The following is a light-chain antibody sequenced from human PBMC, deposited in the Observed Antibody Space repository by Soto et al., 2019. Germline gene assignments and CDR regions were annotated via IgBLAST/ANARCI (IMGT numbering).Light chain of an antibody. J-gene: IGKJ4*02. CDR2: AAS. CDR1: QDIRND. CDR3: LQEDTYPLK. Sequence: AIQMTQFPSSLSASVGDRVTVTCRASQDIRNDLGWYQQKPGQAPKLLIYAASSLQSGVPSRFSGSGSGTVCTLTSSRLQPEDFATYYCLQEDTYPLKFGGGTKVE. V-gene: IGKV1-6*01.